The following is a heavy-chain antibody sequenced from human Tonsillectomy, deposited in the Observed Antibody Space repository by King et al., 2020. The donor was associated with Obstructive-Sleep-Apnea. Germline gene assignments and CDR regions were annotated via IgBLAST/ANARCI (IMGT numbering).Heavy chain of an antibody. CDR2: ISYDGSNK. CDR3: ARIAKRPNYYGSSGSQTT. CDR1: GFTFSSYA. J-gene: IGHJ4*02. V-gene: IGHV3-30*04. D-gene: IGHD3-22*01. Sequence: AQLVESGGGVVQPGRSLRLSCAASGFTFSSYAMHWVRQAPGKGLEWVAVISYDGSNKYYADSVKGRFPISRDNSKNTLYLQMNSLRAEDTAVYYCARIAKRPNYYGSSGSQTTWGQGTLVSVSS.